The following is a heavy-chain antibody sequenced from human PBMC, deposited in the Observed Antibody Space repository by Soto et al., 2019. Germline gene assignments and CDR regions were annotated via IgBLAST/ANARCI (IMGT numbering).Heavy chain of an antibody. CDR1: GGSISSSSYY. CDR3: ARLGAYYQSLDP. J-gene: IGHJ5*02. CDR2: IYYSGST. Sequence: SETLSLTCTVSGGSISSSSYYWGWIRQPPGKGLEWIGSIYYSGSTYYNPSLQSRVTISVDTSKSQFSLRLSSVTAADTAVYYCARLGAYYQSLDPLGPGTLVT. V-gene: IGHV4-39*01. D-gene: IGHD3-22*01.